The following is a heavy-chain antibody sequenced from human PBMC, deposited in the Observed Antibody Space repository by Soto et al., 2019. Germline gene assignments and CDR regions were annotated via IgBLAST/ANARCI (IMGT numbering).Heavy chain of an antibody. CDR2: IRSKAVGYTT. CDR3: ARGDYHSG. V-gene: IGHV3-72*01. Sequence: GGSLRLSCATSGFIFSDQYMDWVRQAPGKGPEWVGRIRSKAVGYTTDYAASVKGRFTITRDDSQKSLYLQMNSLKTEDTAMYYCARGDYHSGWGQGTLVTVSS. D-gene: IGHD3-10*01. CDR1: GFIFSDQY. J-gene: IGHJ4*03.